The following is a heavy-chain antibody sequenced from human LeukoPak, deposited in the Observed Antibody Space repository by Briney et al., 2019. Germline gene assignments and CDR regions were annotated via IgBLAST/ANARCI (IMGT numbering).Heavy chain of an antibody. J-gene: IGHJ4*02. CDR3: ATSVAALPGYYFDY. V-gene: IGHV3-23*01. D-gene: IGHD6-19*01. CDR1: GFTFSSYA. CDR2: ISGSGGST. Sequence: PGGSLRLSCAASGFTFSSYAMSWVRQAPGKGLEWVSAISGSGGSTYYADSVKGRFTISRDNSKNTLYLQMNSLRAEDTAVYYCATSVAALPGYYFDYWGLGTLVTVSS.